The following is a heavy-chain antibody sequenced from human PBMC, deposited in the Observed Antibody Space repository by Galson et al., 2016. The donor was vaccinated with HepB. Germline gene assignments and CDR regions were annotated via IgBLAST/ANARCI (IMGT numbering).Heavy chain of an antibody. V-gene: IGHV1-69*01. D-gene: IGHD3-10*01. Sequence: SCKASGGTFSNYTFNWVRQAPGQGLEWLGGFFPIFGTPMYAQRFQGRLSITADESTNTAYMELSSLRSDDTAMYYCTQGISTPAWHSRGFDDWGQGTLVTVSS. CDR1: GGTFSNYT. CDR2: FFPIFGTP. J-gene: IGHJ4*02. CDR3: TQGISTPAWHSRGFDD.